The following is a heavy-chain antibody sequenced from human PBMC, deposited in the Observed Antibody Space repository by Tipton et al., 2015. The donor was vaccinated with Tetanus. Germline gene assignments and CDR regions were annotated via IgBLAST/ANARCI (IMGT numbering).Heavy chain of an antibody. Sequence: TLSLTCTVSGGSISDMKYYWGWIRQPPGKGLEWIASIYFEGSTYYSPSLESRVSIAVDTSENVFSLKLTSASDADTAVYYCARHLYGYWFDPWGQGTLVAVSS. CDR2: IYFEGST. CDR3: ARHLYGYWFDP. V-gene: IGHV4-39*02. CDR1: GGSISDMKYY. J-gene: IGHJ5*02. D-gene: IGHD3-10*01.